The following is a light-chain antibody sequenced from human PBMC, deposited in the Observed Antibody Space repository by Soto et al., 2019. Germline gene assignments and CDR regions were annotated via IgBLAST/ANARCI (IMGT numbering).Light chain of an antibody. CDR1: SSDVGIYNY. Sequence: QSALTQPASVSGSTGQSITISCTGTSSDVGIYNYVSWYQQHPGKAPKLIIFEVTNRPSGISDRFSGSKSGNTASLTISGLHSEDEAHYFCGSYTRSTTWVFGGGTKLTVL. V-gene: IGLV2-14*03. CDR2: EVT. J-gene: IGLJ3*02. CDR3: GSYTRSTTWV.